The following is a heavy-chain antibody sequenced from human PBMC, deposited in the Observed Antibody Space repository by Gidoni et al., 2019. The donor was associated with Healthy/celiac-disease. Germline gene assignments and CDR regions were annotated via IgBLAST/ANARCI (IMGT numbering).Heavy chain of an antibody. CDR2: ISSSSSYI. D-gene: IGHD1-26*01. CDR3: ARDFKGEWELGFDY. J-gene: IGHJ4*02. CDR1: GFTFSSYS. Sequence: EVQLVESGGGLVKPGGSLRLSCAASGFTFSSYSMNWVRQAPGKGLEWVSSISSSSSYIYYADSVKGRFTISRDNAKNSLYLQMNSLRAEDTAVYYCARDFKGEWELGFDYWGQGTLVTVSS. V-gene: IGHV3-21*01.